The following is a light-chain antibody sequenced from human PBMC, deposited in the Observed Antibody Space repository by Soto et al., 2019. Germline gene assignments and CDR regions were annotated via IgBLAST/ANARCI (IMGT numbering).Light chain of an antibody. CDR1: QSVSGW. CDR3: KEYETFSGT. J-gene: IGKJ1*01. Sequence: DIQITQSSSTLSGSVGDTFTVTCRASQSVSGWLAWYQQKTGEANKLLIYDDSALPRGVPSRFSGSGSGTKLTLTIASLQPDDFATYYCKEYETFSGTFGPGSKVDIK. CDR2: DDS. V-gene: IGKV1-5*01.